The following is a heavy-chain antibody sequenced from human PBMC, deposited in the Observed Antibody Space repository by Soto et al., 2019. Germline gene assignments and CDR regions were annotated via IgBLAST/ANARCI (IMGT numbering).Heavy chain of an antibody. J-gene: IGHJ6*02. CDR2: IYYSGST. CDR3: ARVVSGYDSGGYYYYGMDV. V-gene: IGHV4-30-2*03. Sequence: SETLSLTCAVSGGSISSGGYSWSWIRQPPGKGLEWIGSIYYSGSTYYNPSLKSRVTISVDTSKNQFSLKLSSVTAADTAVYYCARVVSGYDSGGYYYYGMDVWGQGTTVTVSS. CDR1: GGSISSGGYS. D-gene: IGHD5-12*01.